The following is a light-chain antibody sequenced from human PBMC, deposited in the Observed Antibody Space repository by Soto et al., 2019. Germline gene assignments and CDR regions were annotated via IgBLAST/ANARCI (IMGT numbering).Light chain of an antibody. CDR3: VSFTTSSPYV. CDR2: DIT. CDR1: SSDVGAYIY. V-gene: IGLV2-14*01. Sequence: QSVLTQPASVSGSPGQSITISCTGTSSDVGAYIYVSWYQQHPGKAPKLMIYDITNRPSGVSNRFSGSKSGNTASPTISGLQAEDEADYYCVSFTTSSPYVFGTGTKLTVL. J-gene: IGLJ1*01.